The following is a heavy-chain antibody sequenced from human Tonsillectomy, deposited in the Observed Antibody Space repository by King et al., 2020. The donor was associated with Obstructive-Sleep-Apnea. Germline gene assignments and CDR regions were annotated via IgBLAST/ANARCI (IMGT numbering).Heavy chain of an antibody. Sequence: VQLQESGPGLVTPSETLSLTCTVSGDSISNYYWNWIRQPPGKGLEWMGYIYYSGSTYYNPSLKSRVTISVDTSKNQVSLRLNSVTAADTAVFYCVIMPLDYWGQGTLVTVSS. CDR1: GDSISNYY. CDR2: IYYSGST. D-gene: IGHD2-2*01. J-gene: IGHJ4*02. CDR3: VIMPLDY. V-gene: IGHV4-59*08.